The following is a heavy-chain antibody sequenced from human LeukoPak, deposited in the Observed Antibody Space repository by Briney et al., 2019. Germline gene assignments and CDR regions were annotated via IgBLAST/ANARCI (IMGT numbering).Heavy chain of an antibody. CDR3: AREVVVSATYDY. CDR1: GGSISSGNYY. J-gene: IGHJ4*02. V-gene: IGHV4-61*02. D-gene: IGHD2-15*01. Sequence: SETLSLTCTVSGGSISSGNYYWSWIRQPAGKGLEWIGRIYTSGNTNYNPSLKSRVTMSVDTSKNQFSLKLSSVTAADTAVYYCAREVVVSATYDYWGQGTLVTVSS. CDR2: IYTSGNT.